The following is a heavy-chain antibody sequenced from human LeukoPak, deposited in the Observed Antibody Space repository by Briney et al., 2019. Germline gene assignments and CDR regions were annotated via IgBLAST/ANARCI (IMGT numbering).Heavy chain of an antibody. Sequence: PGGSLRLSCAASGFTFSTYWMHWVRQAPGKGLVWVSRINSDGSTTSYADSVMGRFTISRDNAKNTLYLQMNSLRAEDTAVYYCATQGQTFVGANPYWGQGTLVTVSS. D-gene: IGHD3-16*01. J-gene: IGHJ4*02. V-gene: IGHV3-74*01. CDR3: ATQGQTFVGANPY. CDR2: INSDGSTT. CDR1: GFTFSTYW.